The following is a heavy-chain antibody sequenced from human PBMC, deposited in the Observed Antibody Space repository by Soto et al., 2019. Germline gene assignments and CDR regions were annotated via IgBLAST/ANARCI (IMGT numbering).Heavy chain of an antibody. D-gene: IGHD5-18*01. Sequence: QVQLVESGGGVVQPGRSLRLSCAASGFTFSSYAMHWVRQAPGKGLEWVAVISYDGSNKYYADSVKGRFTISRDNSKKPPYLQMNSLRAEDTAVYYCARDPLWGTAMVLWYFDLWGRGTLVTVSS. CDR1: GFTFSSYA. V-gene: IGHV3-30-3*01. CDR3: ARDPLWGTAMVLWYFDL. CDR2: ISYDGSNK. J-gene: IGHJ2*01.